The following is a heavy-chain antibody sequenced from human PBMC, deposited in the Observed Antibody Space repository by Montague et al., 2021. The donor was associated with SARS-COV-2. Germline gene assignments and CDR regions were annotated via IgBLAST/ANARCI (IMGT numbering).Heavy chain of an antibody. D-gene: IGHD6-19*01. J-gene: IGHJ4*02. Sequence: SETLSLTCAVSGASMSTSNWWSWFRQPPGKGLEWIGEISHSGNAXYNPSLKSRVTILIEKSKNQFSLNLTSVTAADTAMYYCTRVVAVDGSDYWGQGILVTVSS. CDR1: GASMSTSNW. CDR3: TRVVAVDGSDY. V-gene: IGHV4-4*02. CDR2: ISHSGNA.